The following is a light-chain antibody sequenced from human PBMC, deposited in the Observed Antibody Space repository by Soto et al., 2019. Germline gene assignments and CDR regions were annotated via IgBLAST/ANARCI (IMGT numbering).Light chain of an antibody. V-gene: IGLV2-11*01. J-gene: IGLJ1*01. Sequence: QSVLTQPRSVSGSPGQSVTISCTGTSSNVGDYNYVSWYQQHPGKAPKVMIYDVTKRPAGVPDRFSGSKSGNSASLTISELQAEDEADYYCCSYAGNYIYVFGTGTKVTVL. CDR2: DVT. CDR3: CSYAGNYIYV. CDR1: SSNVGDYNY.